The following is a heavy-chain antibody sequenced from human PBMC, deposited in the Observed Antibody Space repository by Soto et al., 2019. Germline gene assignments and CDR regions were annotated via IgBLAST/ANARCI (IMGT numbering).Heavy chain of an antibody. CDR1: GFTFSNAW. J-gene: IGHJ6*03. V-gene: IGHV3-15*01. CDR2: IKSKTDGGTT. CDR3: SSGWSHYYYYMDV. D-gene: IGHD6-19*01. Sequence: PGGSLRLSCAASGFTFSNAWMSWVRQGPGKGLEWVGRIKSKTDGGTTDYAAPVKGRFTISRDDSKNTLYLQMNSLKTEDTAVYYCSSGWSHYYYYMDVWGKGTTVTVPS.